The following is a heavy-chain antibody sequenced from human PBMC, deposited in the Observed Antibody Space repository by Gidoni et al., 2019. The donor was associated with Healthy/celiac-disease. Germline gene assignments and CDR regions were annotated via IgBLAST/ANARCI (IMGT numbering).Heavy chain of an antibody. CDR1: GGSISSYY. J-gene: IGHJ6*02. D-gene: IGHD6-13*01. Sequence: QVQLQESGPGLVKPSETLSLTCTVSGGSISSYYWSWIRQPPGKGLEWIGYIYYSGSTNYNPSLKSRVIISVDTSKNQFSLKLSSVTAADTAVYYCARTFPRIAGGYYYYGMDVWGQGTTVTVSS. V-gene: IGHV4-59*08. CDR3: ARTFPRIAGGYYYYGMDV. CDR2: IYYSGST.